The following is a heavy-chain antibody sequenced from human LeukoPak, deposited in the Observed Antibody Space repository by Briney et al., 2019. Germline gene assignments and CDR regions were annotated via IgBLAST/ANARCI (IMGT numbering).Heavy chain of an antibody. D-gene: IGHD3-10*01. J-gene: IGHJ4*02. Sequence: GGSLRLSCAASGFTFSSYGMHWVRQASGKGLEWVAVIWYDGSNKYYADSVKGRFTISRDNSKNTLYLQMNSLRAEDTAVYYCARDYYMVRGVIANYFDYWGQGTLDTVSS. CDR3: ARDYYMVRGVIANYFDY. CDR1: GFTFSSYG. V-gene: IGHV3-33*01. CDR2: IWYDGSNK.